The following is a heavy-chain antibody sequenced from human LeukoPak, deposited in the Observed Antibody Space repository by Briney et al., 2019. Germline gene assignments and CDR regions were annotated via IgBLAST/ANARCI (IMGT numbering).Heavy chain of an antibody. CDR3: VGQHYILPYV. CDR1: GVAIRSGSNY. V-gene: IGHV4-39*01. J-gene: IGHJ6*04. Sequence: PQTLCLTCTVSGVAIRSGSNYWGWIRPPPRKGLEWIVCIYYSGSTHYNPSLNSRASISVDTSNNQFSLKVNSVTAADRAVYCCVGQHYILPYVWGKGTTVTVSS. D-gene: IGHD2-21*01. CDR2: IYYSGST.